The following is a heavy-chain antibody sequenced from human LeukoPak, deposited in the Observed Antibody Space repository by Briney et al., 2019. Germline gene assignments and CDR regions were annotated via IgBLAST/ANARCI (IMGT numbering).Heavy chain of an antibody. CDR3: ARESASTSFIAVAGPFDY. D-gene: IGHD6-19*01. Sequence: PGGSLRLSCAGSGFSFSSYSMHWVRQAPAKGLEYVSDISSIGGTTHYANSVKGRFTISRDNSKNTMYLQMGSLRLEDMAVYFCARESASTSFIAVAGPFDYWGQGTQVTVSS. V-gene: IGHV3-64*01. J-gene: IGHJ4*02. CDR1: GFSFSSYS. CDR2: ISSIGGTT.